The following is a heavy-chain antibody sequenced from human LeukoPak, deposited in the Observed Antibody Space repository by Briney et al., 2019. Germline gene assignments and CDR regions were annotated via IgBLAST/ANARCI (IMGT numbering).Heavy chain of an antibody. CDR1: GGAFNDYY. CDR2: IKQGGST. D-gene: IGHD5-12*01. J-gene: IGHJ4*02. Sequence: KPSETLSLTCAVEGGAFNDYYWSWVRQSPEKGLEWIAEIKQGGSTIYNPSLKNRVTMSIDTTRKHISLQLASLTAADTAVYFCARRGIWIQWNFEYWGQGVLVTVSS. V-gene: IGHV4-34*01. CDR3: ARRGIWIQWNFEY.